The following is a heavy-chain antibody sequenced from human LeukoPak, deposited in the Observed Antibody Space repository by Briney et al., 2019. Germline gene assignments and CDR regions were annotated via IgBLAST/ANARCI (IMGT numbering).Heavy chain of an antibody. D-gene: IGHD6-19*01. Sequence: SQTLSLTCTVSGGSISSGSYYWSWIRQPAGKGLEWIGRIYTSGSTNYNPSLKRRVTISVDTSKNQFSLKLSSVTAADTAVYYCARLVKKTGYSSGWYGGAFDIWGQGTMVTVSS. V-gene: IGHV4-61*02. CDR1: GGSISSGSYY. CDR3: ARLVKKTGYSSGWYGGAFDI. CDR2: IYTSGST. J-gene: IGHJ3*02.